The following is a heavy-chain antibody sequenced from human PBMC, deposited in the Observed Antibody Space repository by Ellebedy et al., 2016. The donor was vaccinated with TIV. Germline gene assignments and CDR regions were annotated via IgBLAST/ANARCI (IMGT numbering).Heavy chain of an antibody. D-gene: IGHD5-18*01. CDR3: ARNSLDGVPNHWYFDL. CDR2: IYYSGST. Sequence: MPSETLSLTCTVSGGSISSGGYYWSWIRQHPGKGLEWIGYIYYSGSTYYNPSLKSRVTILVDTSKNQFSLKLSSVTAADTAVYYCARNSLDGVPNHWYFDLWGRGTLVTVSS. J-gene: IGHJ2*01. CDR1: GGSISSGGYY. V-gene: IGHV4-31*03.